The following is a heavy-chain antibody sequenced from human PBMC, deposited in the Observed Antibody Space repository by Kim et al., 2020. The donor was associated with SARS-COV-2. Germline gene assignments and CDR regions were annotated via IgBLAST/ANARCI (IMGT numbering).Heavy chain of an antibody. Sequence: GGSLRLSCAASGFTFSSYAMSWVRQAPGKGLEWVSAISGSGGSTYYADSVKGRFTISRDNSKNTLYLQMNSLRAEDTAVYYCAKDRHDILTGYYFDYWGQGTLVTVSS. D-gene: IGHD3-9*01. V-gene: IGHV3-23*01. CDR1: GFTFSSYA. CDR3: AKDRHDILTGYYFDY. CDR2: ISGSGGST. J-gene: IGHJ4*02.